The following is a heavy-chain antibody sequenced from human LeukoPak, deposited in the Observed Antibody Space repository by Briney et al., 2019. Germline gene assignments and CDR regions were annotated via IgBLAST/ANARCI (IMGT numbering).Heavy chain of an antibody. V-gene: IGHV3-74*01. D-gene: IGHD3-10*02. CDR1: GFTFSTYS. CDR2: INSDGRTT. CDR3: GSPRTFSGRNVLDM. J-gene: IGHJ3*02. Sequence: GGSLRLSCTASGFTFSTYSMNWVRRAPGKGLVWVSRINSDGRTTGYADSVKGRFTISRDNAKNTLYLQMNSLRVEDTAVYYCGSPRTFSGRNVLDMWGQGTMVTVSS.